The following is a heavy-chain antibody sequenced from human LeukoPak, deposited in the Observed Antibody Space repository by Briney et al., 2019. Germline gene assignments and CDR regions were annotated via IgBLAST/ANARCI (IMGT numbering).Heavy chain of an antibody. V-gene: IGHV3-30*14. D-gene: IGHD6-6*01. CDR1: GFTFSSYA. CDR2: ISYDGSNK. CDR3: AREASIVVRCSDY. J-gene: IGHJ4*02. Sequence: GGSLRLSCAASGFTFSSYAMHWVRQPPGKGLEWVAVISYDGSNKYYADSVKGRFTISRDNSKNTLYLQMGSLRAEDMAVYYCAREASIVVRCSDYWGQGTLVTVSS.